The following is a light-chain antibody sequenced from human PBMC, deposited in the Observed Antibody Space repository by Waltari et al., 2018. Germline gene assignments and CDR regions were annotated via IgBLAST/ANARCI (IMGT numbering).Light chain of an antibody. CDR3: QQCYGLPLT. V-gene: IGKV4-1*01. Sequence: DIVMTQSPDSLALSLGERATINGKSSQSVLYDSNNKNYLGWYQKKPGQPPKLLISWASTRESGVPDRFSGSGSGTDFTLTISSLQAEDVAVYYCQQCYGLPLTFGPGTRVDIK. CDR2: WAS. CDR1: QSVLYDSNNKNY. J-gene: IGKJ3*01.